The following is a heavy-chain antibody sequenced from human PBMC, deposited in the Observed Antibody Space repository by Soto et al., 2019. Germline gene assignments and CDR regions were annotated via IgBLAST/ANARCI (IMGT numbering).Heavy chain of an antibody. J-gene: IGHJ6*02. CDR2: IIPIFGTA. V-gene: IGHV1-69*13. CDR3: ARDPKYYYDSSGYLGPYYYGMDV. D-gene: IGHD3-22*01. CDR1: GGTFSSYA. Sequence: GASLKVSCKASGGTFSSYAISWVRQAPGQGLEWMGGIIPIFGTANYAQKFQGRVTITADESTSTAYMELSSLRSEDTAVYYCARDPKYYYDSSGYLGPYYYGMDVWGQGTTVTVSS.